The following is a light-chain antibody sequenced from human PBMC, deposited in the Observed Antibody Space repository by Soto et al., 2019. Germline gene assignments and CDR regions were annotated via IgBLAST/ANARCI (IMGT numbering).Light chain of an antibody. CDR1: SSDVGGYNF. CDR3: SSYGGSNNFV. J-gene: IGLJ1*01. V-gene: IGLV2-8*01. CDR2: EVT. Sequence: QSVLTQPPSASGSPGQSVTISCTGTSSDVGGYNFVSWYQHFPGKAPKLIIYEVTKRPSGVPDRFSGSKSGNTASPTVSGLQTDDEADYYCSSYGGSNNFVFGTGTKVTVL.